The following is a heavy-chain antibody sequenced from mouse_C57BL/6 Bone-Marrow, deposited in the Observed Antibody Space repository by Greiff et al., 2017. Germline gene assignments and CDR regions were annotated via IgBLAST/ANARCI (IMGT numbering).Heavy chain of an antibody. Sequence: VQLQQSGAELVRPGASVKLSCTASGFNIKDDYMHWVKQRPEQGLEWIGWIDPENGDTEYASKFQGKATITADTSSNTAYLQLSSLTSEDTAVYYCATYPFRRAWCAYWGQGTLVTVSA. J-gene: IGHJ3*01. CDR3: ATYPFRRAWCAY. CDR1: GFNIKDDY. CDR2: IDPENGDT. V-gene: IGHV14-4*01.